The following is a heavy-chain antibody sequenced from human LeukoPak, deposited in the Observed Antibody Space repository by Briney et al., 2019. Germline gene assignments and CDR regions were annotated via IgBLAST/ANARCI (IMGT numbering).Heavy chain of an antibody. D-gene: IGHD5-18*01. V-gene: IGHV5-51*01. CDR2: IYPGDSDT. CDR1: GYSFTSYW. CDR3: ARPGTRMNAGYSYADY. J-gene: IGHJ4*02. Sequence: GESLKISCKGSGYSFTSYWIGWVRQMPGKGLEWVGIIYPGDSDTRYSPSFQGQVTISADKSISTAYLQWSSLKASDTAMYYCARPGTRMNAGYSYADYWGQGTLVTVSS.